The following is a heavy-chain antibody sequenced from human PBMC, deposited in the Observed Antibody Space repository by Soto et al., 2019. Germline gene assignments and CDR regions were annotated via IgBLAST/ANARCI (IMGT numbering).Heavy chain of an antibody. D-gene: IGHD3-16*02. J-gene: IGHJ5*02. CDR3: TTDKMIPFGGVIVSSCFDP. CDR2: IKSKTDDGTT. V-gene: IGHV3-15*01. Sequence: GSPMLSRSSSGVTFSNACMIWVLRPAGTWLESHPRIKSKTDDGTTDYAAPVKGRSTISRDASKNTLSLQMNSLKTQDTAVYYCTTDKMIPFGGVIVSSCFDPWGQGTLVTVSS. CDR1: GVTFSNAC.